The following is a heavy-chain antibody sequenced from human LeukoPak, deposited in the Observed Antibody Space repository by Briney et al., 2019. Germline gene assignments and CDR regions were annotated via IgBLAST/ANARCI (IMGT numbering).Heavy chain of an antibody. CDR2: ISAYNGNT. CDR1: GGTFSSYA. Sequence: ASVKVSCKASGGTFSSYAISWVRQAPGQGLEWMGWISAYNGNTNYAQKLQGRVTMTTDTSTSTAYMELRSLRSDDTAVYYCARGNWGFPSDYWGQGTLVTVSS. J-gene: IGHJ4*02. D-gene: IGHD7-27*01. V-gene: IGHV1-18*04. CDR3: ARGNWGFPSDY.